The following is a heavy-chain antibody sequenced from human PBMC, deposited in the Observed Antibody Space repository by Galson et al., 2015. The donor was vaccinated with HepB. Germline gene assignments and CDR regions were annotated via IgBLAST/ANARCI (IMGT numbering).Heavy chain of an antibody. J-gene: IGHJ6*03. Sequence: SVKVSCKASGYTFTSYGISWVRQAPGQGLEWMGWISAYNGNTNYAQKLQGRVTMTTDTSTSTAYMELRSLRSDDTAVYYCARVSEVVAYFHYYYYYYMDVWGKGTTVTVSS. V-gene: IGHV1-18*01. D-gene: IGHD3-22*01. CDR3: ARVSEVVAYFHYYYYYYMDV. CDR2: ISAYNGNT. CDR1: GYTFTSYG.